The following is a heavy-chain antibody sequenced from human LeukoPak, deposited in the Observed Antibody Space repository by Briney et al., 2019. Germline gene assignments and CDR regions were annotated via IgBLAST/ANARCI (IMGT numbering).Heavy chain of an antibody. CDR2: IYYSGST. D-gene: IGHD4-17*01. Sequence: SETLSLTCAVYGGSFSGYYWSWIRQPPGKGLEWIGYIYYSGSTNYNPSLKSRVTISVDTSKNQFSLKLSSVTAADTAVYYCARSNGDYAYWGQGTLVTVSS. CDR3: ARSNGDYAY. V-gene: IGHV4-59*08. J-gene: IGHJ4*02. CDR1: GGSFSGYY.